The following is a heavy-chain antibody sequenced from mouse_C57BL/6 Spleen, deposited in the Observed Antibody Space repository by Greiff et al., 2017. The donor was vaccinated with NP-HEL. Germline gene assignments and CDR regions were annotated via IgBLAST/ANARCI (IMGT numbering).Heavy chain of an antibody. Sequence: QVQLQQPGAELVKPGASVKMSCKASGYTFTSYWITWVKQRPGQGLEWIGDIYPGSGSTNYNEKFKSKATLTVDTSSSTAYMQLSSLTSEDSAVYYCARNWKFITTVVDDYWGQGTTLTVSS. CDR3: ARNWKFITTVVDDY. CDR1: GYTFTSYW. J-gene: IGHJ2*01. V-gene: IGHV1-55*01. D-gene: IGHD1-1*01. CDR2: IYPGSGST.